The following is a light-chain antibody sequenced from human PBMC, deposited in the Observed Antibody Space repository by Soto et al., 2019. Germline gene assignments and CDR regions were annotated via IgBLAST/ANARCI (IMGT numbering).Light chain of an antibody. CDR3: HHYNHWPLT. CDR2: GAS. CDR1: QSISVD. J-gene: IGKJ1*01. Sequence: EIVMTQSPATLSVSPGERATLSCRASQSISVDLAWYQQKPGQAPRLLFYGASTRATGVPVRFSGSGSGAEFTLTISSLQSEDFAVYYCHHYNHWPLTFGQGTKVEIK. V-gene: IGKV3-15*01.